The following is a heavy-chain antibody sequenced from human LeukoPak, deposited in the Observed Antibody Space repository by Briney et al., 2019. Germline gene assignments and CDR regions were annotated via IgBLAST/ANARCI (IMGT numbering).Heavy chain of an antibody. CDR1: GGTSNSHA. V-gene: IGHV1-69*04. Sequence: ASVKVSCKASGGTSNSHAISRVRHPPGQGLEWMGRIIPNLGTTNRAQNFQDRVTFTADKSTNTAYMELTSLTSDDTAVYYCATTNDGGGYQWGDFFDFWGQGTLVTVSS. CDR2: IIPNLGTT. CDR3: ATTNDGGGYQWGDFFDF. D-gene: IGHD3-22*01. J-gene: IGHJ4*02.